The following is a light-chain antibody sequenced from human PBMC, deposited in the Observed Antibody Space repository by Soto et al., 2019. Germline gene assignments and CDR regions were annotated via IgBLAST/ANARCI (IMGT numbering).Light chain of an antibody. CDR2: EAS. CDR1: STDFVSYNR. J-gene: IGLJ1*01. Sequence: QSVLTQPPSVSGSPGQSVTISCTGTSTDFVSYNRVSWYQQPPGTAPKLIIYEASNRPSGVPGRFSGSKSGNTASLTISGLQAADEADYYCSLYTSENTYVVGTGTKVTVL. V-gene: IGLV2-18*01. CDR3: SLYTSENTYV.